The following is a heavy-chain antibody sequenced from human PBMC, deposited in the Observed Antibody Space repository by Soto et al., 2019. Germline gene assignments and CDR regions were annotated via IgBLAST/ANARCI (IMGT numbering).Heavy chain of an antibody. V-gene: IGHV3-23*01. J-gene: IGHJ4*02. D-gene: IGHD3-22*01. CDR3: AKSSSGYYHYYFDY. CDR2: ISGSGGTT. Sequence: GSLRLSCAASGFTFSSYTINWVRQAPGKGLEWVSAISGSGGTTYHADSVKGRFTISRDNSKSTLYLQMNSLRAEDTAVYYCAKSSSGYYHYYFDYWGQGTLVTVSS. CDR1: GFTFSSYT.